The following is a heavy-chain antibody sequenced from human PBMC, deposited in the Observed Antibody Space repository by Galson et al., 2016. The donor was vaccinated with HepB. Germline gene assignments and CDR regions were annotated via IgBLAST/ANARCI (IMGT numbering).Heavy chain of an antibody. D-gene: IGHD6-13*01. J-gene: IGHJ4*02. Sequence: SLRLSCAASGFTFSDYWMTWVRQAPGEGLEWVANIKQDGSEKYYVDSVKGRFTISRDNAKNSLYLQMNSLRAEDTAVYYCVSRRHIAADGVDWGQGILVTV. CDR1: GFTFSDYW. V-gene: IGHV3-7*02. CDR2: IKQDGSEK. CDR3: VSRRHIAADGVD.